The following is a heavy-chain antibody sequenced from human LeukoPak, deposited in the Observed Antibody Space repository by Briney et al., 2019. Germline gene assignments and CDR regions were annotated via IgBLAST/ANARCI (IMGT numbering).Heavy chain of an antibody. CDR3: ARDYQAVAGTFDY. Sequence: GGSLRLSCAASGFTFSSYSMNWVRQAPGKGLEWVSSISSSSSYIYYADSVRGRFTISRDNTKNSLYLQMNSLRAEDTAVYYCARDYQAVAGTFDYWGQGTLVTVSS. CDR1: GFTFSSYS. D-gene: IGHD6-19*01. V-gene: IGHV3-21*01. J-gene: IGHJ4*02. CDR2: ISSSSSYI.